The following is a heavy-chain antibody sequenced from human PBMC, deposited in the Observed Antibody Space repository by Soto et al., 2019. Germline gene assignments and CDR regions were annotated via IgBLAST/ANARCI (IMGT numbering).Heavy chain of an antibody. Sequence: GGSLRLSCAASGFTFGSYWMFWVRQAPGKGLEWVAVISYDGSNKYYADSVKGRFTISRDNSKNTLYLQMNSLRAEDTAVYYCAKDLSVAGTKAHYYYGMDVWGQGTTVTVSS. J-gene: IGHJ6*02. CDR1: GFTFGSYW. CDR3: AKDLSVAGTKAHYYYGMDV. D-gene: IGHD6-19*01. CDR2: ISYDGSNK. V-gene: IGHV3-30*18.